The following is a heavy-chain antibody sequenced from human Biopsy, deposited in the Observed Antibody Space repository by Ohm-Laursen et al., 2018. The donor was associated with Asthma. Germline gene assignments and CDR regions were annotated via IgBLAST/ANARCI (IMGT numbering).Heavy chain of an antibody. CDR3: ARTYYDFLTGQVNDVFAI. CDR1: GYTFINYA. D-gene: IGHD3-9*01. Sequence: ASVKVSCQASGYTFINYAIHWVRQAPGQRLEWMGWINAGNGNTKYSQKFQGRVTITRDTSASTTYMDLSSLRSEDTAVYYCARTYYDFLTGQVNDVFAIWGQGTMVTVSS. CDR2: INAGNGNT. V-gene: IGHV1-3*01. J-gene: IGHJ3*02.